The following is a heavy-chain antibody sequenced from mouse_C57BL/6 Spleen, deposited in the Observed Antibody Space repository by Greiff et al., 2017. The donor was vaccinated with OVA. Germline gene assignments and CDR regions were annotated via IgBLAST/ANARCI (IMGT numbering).Heavy chain of an antibody. J-gene: IGHJ2*01. CDR3: ARTGTGYLDY. CDR1: GYTFTSYW. CDR2: IDPSDSYT. V-gene: IGHV1-50*01. Sequence: QVQLQQPGAELVKPGASVKLSCKASGYTFTSYWMQWVKQRPGQGLEWIGEIDPSDSYTNYNQKFKGKATLTVDTSSSTAYMQLSSLTSEDSAVYYCARTGTGYLDYWGKGTTLTVSS. D-gene: IGHD4-1*01.